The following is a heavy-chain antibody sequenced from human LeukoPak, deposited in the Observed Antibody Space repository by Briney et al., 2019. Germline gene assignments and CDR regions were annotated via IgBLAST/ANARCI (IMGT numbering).Heavy chain of an antibody. CDR2: IYSGGST. V-gene: IGHV3-53*01. J-gene: IGHJ6*03. D-gene: IGHD3-3*01. CDR1: GFTVSSNY. CDR3: ARIYDFWSGYYRHYYMDV. Sequence: HPGGSLRLSCAASGFTVSSNYMSWVRQAPGKGLEWVSVIYSGGSTYYADSVKGRFTISRDNSKNTLYLQMNSLRAEDTAVYYCARIYDFWSGYYRHYYMDVWGKGTTVTVSS.